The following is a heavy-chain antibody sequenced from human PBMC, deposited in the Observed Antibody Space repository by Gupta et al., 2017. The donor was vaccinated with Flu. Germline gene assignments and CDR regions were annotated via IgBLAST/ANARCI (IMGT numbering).Heavy chain of an antibody. CDR1: GYTFTDFY. V-gene: IGHV1-69-2*01. CDR3: LVPDLAPAY. J-gene: IGHJ4*01. CDR2: IDPADGET. D-gene: IGHD3-3*01. Sequence: EIQLVQSGTEVKKPGASVKISCKVSGYTFTDFYLHWIQLAPGKGLEWVGLIDPADGETRYTEKFQDRVTMTADTTTDTAYMELSSLRSEDTAIYYCLVPDLAPAYWGHGTLGSVSS.